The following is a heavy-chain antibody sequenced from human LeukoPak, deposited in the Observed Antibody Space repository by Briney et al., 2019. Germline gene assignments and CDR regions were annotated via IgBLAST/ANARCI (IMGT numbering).Heavy chain of an antibody. CDR3: ARDRGYDFWSGYYADAFDI. V-gene: IGHV3-11*04. CDR2: ISSSGSTI. Sequence: GGSLRLSCAASGFTFSDYYMSWIRQAPGKGLEWVSYISSSGSTIYYADSVKGRFTISRDNAKNSLYLQMNSLRAEDTAVYYCARDRGYDFWSGYYADAFDIWGQGTMVTVSS. D-gene: IGHD3-3*01. J-gene: IGHJ3*02. CDR1: GFTFSDYY.